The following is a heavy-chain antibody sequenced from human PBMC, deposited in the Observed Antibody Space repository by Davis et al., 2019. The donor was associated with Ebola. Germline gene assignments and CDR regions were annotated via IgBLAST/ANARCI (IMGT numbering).Heavy chain of an antibody. J-gene: IGHJ3*02. CDR2: IHAYNGNT. CDR3: ARVSGITMIVVVTTMGGAFDI. V-gene: IGHV1-18*01. CDR1: GYSFTSYG. D-gene: IGHD3-22*01. Sequence: AASVKVSCKASGYSFTSYGISWVRQAPGQGLEWMGWIHAYNGNTNYAQKLQGRVTMTTDTSTSTAYMELRSLRSDDTAVYYCARVSGITMIVVVTTMGGAFDIWGQGTMVTVSS.